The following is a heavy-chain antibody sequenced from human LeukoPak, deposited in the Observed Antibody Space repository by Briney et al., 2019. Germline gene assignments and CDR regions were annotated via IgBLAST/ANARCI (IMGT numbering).Heavy chain of an antibody. CDR2: IIPFFGTA. CDR1: GCTFSSYA. Sequence: SVKVSCKASGCTFSSYAISWVRQAPGQGLEWMGGIIPFFGTANYAQKFQGRVTITTDESTSTAYMELSSLRSEDTAVYYCARADYYGSGSYYDPLYNWFDPWGQGTLVTVSS. V-gene: IGHV1-69*05. D-gene: IGHD3-10*01. J-gene: IGHJ5*02. CDR3: ARADYYGSGSYYDPLYNWFDP.